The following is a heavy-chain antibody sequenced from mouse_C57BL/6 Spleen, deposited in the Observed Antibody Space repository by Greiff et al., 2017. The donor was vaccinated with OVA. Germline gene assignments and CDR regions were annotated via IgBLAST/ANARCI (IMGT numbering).Heavy chain of an antibody. D-gene: IGHD1-1*01. J-gene: IGHJ3*01. Sequence: QVQLQQSGAELVMPGASVKLSCKASGYTFTSYWMHWVKQRPGQGLEWIGEIDPSDSYTNYNQKFKGKSTLTVDKSSSTAYMQLSSLTSEDSAVYYCARLGYYGSRGAYWGQGTLVTVSA. V-gene: IGHV1-69*01. CDR3: ARLGYYGSRGAY. CDR2: IDPSDSYT. CDR1: GYTFTSYW.